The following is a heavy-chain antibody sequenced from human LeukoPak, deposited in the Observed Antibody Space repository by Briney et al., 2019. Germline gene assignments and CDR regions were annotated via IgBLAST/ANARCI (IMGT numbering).Heavy chain of an antibody. CDR3: ASPSSGYYYFDY. CDR1: GYTFTSYY. J-gene: IGHJ4*02. D-gene: IGHD6-19*01. V-gene: IGHV1-46*01. Sequence: ATVKVSCKASGYTFTSYYMHWVRQAPGQGLEWMGIINPSGGSTSYAQKFQGRVTMTRDMSTSTVYMELSSLRSEDTAVYYCASPSSGYYYFDYWGQGTLVTVSS. CDR2: INPSGGST.